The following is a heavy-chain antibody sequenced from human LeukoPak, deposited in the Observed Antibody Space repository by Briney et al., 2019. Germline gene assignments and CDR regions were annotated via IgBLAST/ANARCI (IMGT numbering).Heavy chain of an antibody. V-gene: IGHV2-5*02. J-gene: IGHJ4*02. D-gene: IGHD3-22*01. CDR1: GFSLSTSGVG. CDR3: AHRPLAYDSSGYDY. CDR2: IYWDDDK. Sequence: SGPTLVKPTQTLTLTCTFSGFSLSTSGVGVGWIRQPPGKALEWLALIYWDDDKRYSPSLKSRLTITKDTSKNQVVLTMTNMDPVDTATYYCAHRPLAYDSSGYDYWGQGTLVTVSS.